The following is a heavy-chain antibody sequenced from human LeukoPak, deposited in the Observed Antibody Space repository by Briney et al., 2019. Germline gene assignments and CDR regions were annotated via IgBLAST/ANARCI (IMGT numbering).Heavy chain of an antibody. Sequence: QPGGSLRLSCSASGFTFSSYAMHWVRQAPGKGLEYVSAISTNGDGTYYADSVKGRFTISRDNSKNKLYLQMSSLRAEDTAVYYCVKYSSSSCYDPWGQGTLVTVPS. CDR1: GFTFSSYA. CDR3: VKYSSSSCYDP. V-gene: IGHV3-64D*06. CDR2: ISTNGDGT. J-gene: IGHJ5*02. D-gene: IGHD2-2*01.